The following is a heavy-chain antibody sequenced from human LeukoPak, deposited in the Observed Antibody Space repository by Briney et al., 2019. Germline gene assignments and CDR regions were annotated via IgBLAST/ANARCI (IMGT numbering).Heavy chain of an antibody. J-gene: IGHJ4*02. CDR1: GGSFSGYY. Sequence: SETLSLTCAVYGGSFSGYYWSWIRQPPGKGLEWIGEINHSGSTNYSPSLKSRVTISVDTSKNQFSLKLSSVTAADTAVYYCARGPVWWLPLSYFDYWGQGTLVTVSS. V-gene: IGHV4-34*01. CDR3: ARGPVWWLPLSYFDY. CDR2: INHSGST. D-gene: IGHD5-12*01.